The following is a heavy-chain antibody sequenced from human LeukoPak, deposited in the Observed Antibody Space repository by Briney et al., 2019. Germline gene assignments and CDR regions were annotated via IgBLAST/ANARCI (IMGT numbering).Heavy chain of an antibody. V-gene: IGHV3-23*01. CDR3: AKNRSPTVTPDVFDF. CDR1: GFTFSTYA. Sequence: GGCLRLSCAASGFTFSTYAMTWVRQAPGKGLEWVSTISGGGAGTYYADSVKGRFTISRDISKNTLYLQMNSLRAEDSAVYYCAKNRSPTVTPDVFDFWGLGTMVTVAS. J-gene: IGHJ3*01. D-gene: IGHD4-17*01. CDR2: ISGGGAGT.